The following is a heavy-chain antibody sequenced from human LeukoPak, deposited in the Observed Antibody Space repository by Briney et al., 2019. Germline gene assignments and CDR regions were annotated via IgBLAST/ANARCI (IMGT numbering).Heavy chain of an antibody. V-gene: IGHV3-48*01. CDR2: ISSSSSTI. Sequence: GGSLRLSCAASGFTFSSYSMNWVRKAPGKGLEWVSYISSSSSTIYYADSVKGRFTISRDNAKNSLYLQMNSLRAEDTAVYYCARENFGGDYLNFDYWGQGTLVSVSS. J-gene: IGHJ4*02. CDR1: GFTFSSYS. D-gene: IGHD4-17*01. CDR3: ARENFGGDYLNFDY.